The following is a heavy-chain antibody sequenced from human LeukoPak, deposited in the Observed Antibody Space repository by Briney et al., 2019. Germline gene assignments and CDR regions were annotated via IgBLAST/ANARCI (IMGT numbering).Heavy chain of an antibody. J-gene: IGHJ5*02. V-gene: IGHV1-18*01. CDR3: ARDGLGVVVAATEVWFDP. CDR2: ISAYNGIT. CDR1: GYTFTSYG. Sequence: VASVKVSCKASGYTFTSYGISWVRQAPGQGLEWMGWISAYNGITNYAQKLQGRVTMTTDTSTSTAYMELRSLRSDDTAVYYCARDGLGVVVAATEVWFDPWGQGTLVTVSS. D-gene: IGHD2-15*01.